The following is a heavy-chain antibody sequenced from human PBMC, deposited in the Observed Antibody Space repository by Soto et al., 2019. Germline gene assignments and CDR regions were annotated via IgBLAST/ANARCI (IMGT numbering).Heavy chain of an antibody. CDR2: INPNSGGT. Sequence: ASVKVSCKASGYTFTGYYMHWVRQAPGQGLEWMGWINPNSGGTNYAQKFQGRVTMTRDTSISTAYMELSRLRSDGTAVYYCARGAVVVPAAIRIVNWFDPWGQGTLVTVPQ. D-gene: IGHD2-2*02. V-gene: IGHV1-2*02. CDR1: GYTFTGYY. J-gene: IGHJ5*02. CDR3: ARGAVVVPAAIRIVNWFDP.